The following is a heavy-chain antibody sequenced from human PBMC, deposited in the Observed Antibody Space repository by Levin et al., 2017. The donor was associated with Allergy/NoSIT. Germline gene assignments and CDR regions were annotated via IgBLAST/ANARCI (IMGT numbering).Heavy chain of an antibody. CDR2: TYYRSKWYN. CDR3: ARDHTGYDYPHYFDY. V-gene: IGHV6-1*01. J-gene: IGHJ4*02. D-gene: IGHD5-12*01. Sequence: SPTLSLPCAISGDSVSSNSAAWNWIRQSPSRGLEWLGRTYYRSKWYNDYALSVKSRININPDTSKNQLSLQLNSVTPEDTAVYYCARDHTGYDYPHYFDYWGQGALVTVSS. CDR1: GDSVSSNSAA.